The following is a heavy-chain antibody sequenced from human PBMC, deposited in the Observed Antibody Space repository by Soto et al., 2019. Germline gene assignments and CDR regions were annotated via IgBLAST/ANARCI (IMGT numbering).Heavy chain of an antibody. CDR2: IYYSGST. J-gene: IGHJ1*01. Sequence: QVQLQESGPGLVKPSQTLSLTCTVSGGSISSGDYYWSWIRQPPGKGLEWIGYIYYSGSTYYNPSLKSRVTISVDTSKNQFSLKLNSVTAADTAVDYCARADYYDSGGFETEYFHHWGQGTLVTVSS. D-gene: IGHD3-22*01. CDR3: ARADYYDSGGFETEYFHH. V-gene: IGHV4-30-4*01. CDR1: GGSISSGDYY.